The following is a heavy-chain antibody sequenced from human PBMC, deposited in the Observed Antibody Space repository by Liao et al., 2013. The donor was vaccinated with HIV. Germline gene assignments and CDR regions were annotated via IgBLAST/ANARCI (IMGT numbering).Heavy chain of an antibody. CDR3: GRLGQPSGDVYTGGFYYMDV. V-gene: IGHV4-61*02. J-gene: IGHJ6*03. D-gene: IGHD3-10*01. CDR2: ISHSGFS. Sequence: QVQLQESGPGLVKPSQTLSLTCTVSGGSISSGSYYWSWIRQPAGKGLEWIGHISHSGFSNNNPSLKRRATISIDPSNNEFSLDLTSVTAADTAVYYCGRLGQPSGDVYTGGFYYMDVWGNGTMVTVSS. CDR1: GGSISSGSYY.